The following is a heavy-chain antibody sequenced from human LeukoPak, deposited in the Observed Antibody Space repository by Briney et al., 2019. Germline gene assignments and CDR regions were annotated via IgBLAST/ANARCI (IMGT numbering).Heavy chain of an antibody. V-gene: IGHV3-30*02. Sequence: GGSLRLSCAASGFTFSSYGMHWVRQAPGKGLEWVAFIRYDGSNKYYADSMKGRFTISRDNSKNTLYLQMNSLRAEDTAVYYCAKDMTTVSYFDYWGQGTLVTVSS. CDR2: IRYDGSNK. CDR3: AKDMTTVSYFDY. D-gene: IGHD4-11*01. CDR1: GFTFSSYG. J-gene: IGHJ4*02.